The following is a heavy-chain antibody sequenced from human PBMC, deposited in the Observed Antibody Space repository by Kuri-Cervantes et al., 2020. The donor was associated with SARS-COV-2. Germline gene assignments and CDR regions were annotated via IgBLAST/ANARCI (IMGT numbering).Heavy chain of an antibody. V-gene: IGHV3-48*03. CDR3: ARSRTVRSDDY. D-gene: IGHD4-11*01. CDR2: ISHSGTTI. J-gene: IGHJ4*02. Sequence: GGSLRLSCSASGFTFKSYEMNWVRQAPGKGLEWVSYISHSGTTIYYADSVKGRFTISRDNAKSSLYLQMNSLRAEDTAVYYCARSRTVRSDDYWGQGTLVTVSS. CDR1: GFTFKSYE.